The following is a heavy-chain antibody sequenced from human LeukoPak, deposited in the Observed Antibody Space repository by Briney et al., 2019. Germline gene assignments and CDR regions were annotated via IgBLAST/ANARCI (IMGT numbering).Heavy chain of an antibody. V-gene: IGHV1-46*01. J-gene: IGHJ5*02. D-gene: IGHD1-26*01. CDR1: GYTFTSYY. CDR2: INPSGGST. CDR3: ARKLRLGGNWFDP. Sequence: GASVKVSCKASGYTFTSYYMHWVRQAPGQGLEWMGIINPSGGSTNYAQKFQGRVTFTADESTSTAYMELSSLRSEDTALYYCARKLRLGGNWFDPWGQGTLVTVSS.